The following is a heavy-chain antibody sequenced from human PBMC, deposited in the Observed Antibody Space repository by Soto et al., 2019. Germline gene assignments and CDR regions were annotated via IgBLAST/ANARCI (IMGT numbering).Heavy chain of an antibody. CDR1: GYTFSSYG. D-gene: IGHD3-3*01. CDR2: ISADNGNT. V-gene: IGHV1-18*01. J-gene: IGHJ6*02. Sequence: ASVKVSCKASGYTFSSYGVSWVRQAPGQGLEWMGFISADNGNTNYAQKLQGRLTMTTDTSTSTAYMELRSLRSDDTAVYYCASEFPITIFGVVINYYYSYGFHXGGQVTWVTVT. CDR3: ASEFPITIFGVVINYYYSYGFHX.